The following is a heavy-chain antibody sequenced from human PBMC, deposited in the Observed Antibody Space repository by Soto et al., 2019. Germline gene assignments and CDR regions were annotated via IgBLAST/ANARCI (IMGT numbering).Heavy chain of an antibody. V-gene: IGHV1-18*01. CDR2: ISAYDGKT. J-gene: IGHJ4*02. CDR3: ARDRGSSGWYQEDWWDY. Sequence: GASVKVSCKTSGYTFNTYGINWVRQAPGQGLELMGWISAYDGKTTYAQKLQGRVTMTTDTSTSTAYMELRSLRSDDTAAYYCARDRGSSGWYQEDWWDYWGQGTLVTVSS. CDR1: GYTFNTYG. D-gene: IGHD6-19*01.